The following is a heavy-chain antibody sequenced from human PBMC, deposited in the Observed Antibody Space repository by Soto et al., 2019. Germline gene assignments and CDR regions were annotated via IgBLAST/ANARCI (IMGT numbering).Heavy chain of an antibody. V-gene: IGHV4-34*01. CDR1: GGSFSGYY. J-gene: IGHJ5*02. D-gene: IGHD3-3*01. CDR2: INHSGST. Sequence: SETLSLTCAVYGGSFSGYYWSWIRQPPGKGLEWIGEINHSGSTNYNPSLKSRVTISVDTSKNQFSLKLSSVTAADTAVYYCARGRFTIFGVVRENRNWFDPWGQGTLVTVSS. CDR3: ARGRFTIFGVVRENRNWFDP.